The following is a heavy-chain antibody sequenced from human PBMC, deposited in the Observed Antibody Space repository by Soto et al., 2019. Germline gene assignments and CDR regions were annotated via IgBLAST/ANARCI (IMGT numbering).Heavy chain of an antibody. CDR3: AKDQLRASIVATSHYYMDV. J-gene: IGHJ6*03. Sequence: GGSLRLSCAASGFTFSSYGMHWVRQAPCKGLEWVAVISYDGSNKYYADSVKGRFTISRDNSKNTLYLQMNSLRAEDTAVYYCAKDQLRASIVATSHYYMDVWGKGTTVTVSS. CDR1: GFTFSSYG. D-gene: IGHD5-12*01. CDR2: ISYDGSNK. V-gene: IGHV3-30*18.